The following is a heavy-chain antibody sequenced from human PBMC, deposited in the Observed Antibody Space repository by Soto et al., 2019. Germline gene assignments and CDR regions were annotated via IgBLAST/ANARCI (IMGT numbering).Heavy chain of an antibody. Sequence: RASVKVSCKVSGYSFTGYFMHWVRQAPGQGLEWMGWINPNSGGRNFAQKFQGRVTMTRDTSVNTAYMELSGLTSDDTAFYYCAAFDPGPMGFDPWGQGTLVTVSS. CDR3: AAFDPGPMGFDP. D-gene: IGHD3-3*02. CDR1: GYSFTGYF. V-gene: IGHV1-2*02. J-gene: IGHJ5*02. CDR2: INPNSGGR.